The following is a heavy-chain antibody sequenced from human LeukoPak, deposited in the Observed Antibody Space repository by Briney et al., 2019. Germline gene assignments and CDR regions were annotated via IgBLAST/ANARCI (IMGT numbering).Heavy chain of an antibody. Sequence: SETLSLTCAVYGGSFSGYYWTWIRQPPGKGLEWIGYIHYSGVIDYNPSLKTRLTTSIDTSKNQFSLKLRSVTAADTAVYYCARAKDDGGNLDYWGQGTLVTVSS. D-gene: IGHD4-23*01. V-gene: IGHV4-59*01. J-gene: IGHJ4*02. CDR2: IHYSGVI. CDR1: GGSFSGYY. CDR3: ARAKDDGGNLDY.